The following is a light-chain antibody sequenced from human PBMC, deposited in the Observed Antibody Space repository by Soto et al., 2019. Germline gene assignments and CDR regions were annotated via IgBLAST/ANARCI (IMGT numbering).Light chain of an antibody. CDR3: AAWDDRLNAQV. V-gene: IGLV1-44*01. CDR2: GND. Sequence: QSVLTQSPSASGTPGQRVTISCSGSNSNIGSNAVNWYQQLPGTAPKLLIHGNDQRPSGVPDRLSGSKSGTSASLAISGLQSEDEADYYCAAWDDRLNAQVFGGGTKVTVL. J-gene: IGLJ2*01. CDR1: NSNIGSNA.